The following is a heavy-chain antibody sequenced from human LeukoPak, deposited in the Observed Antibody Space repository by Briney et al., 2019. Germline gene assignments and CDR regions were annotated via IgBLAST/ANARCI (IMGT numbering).Heavy chain of an antibody. CDR1: GFTFSSYW. J-gene: IGHJ6*03. Sequence: PGGSLRLSCAASGFTFSSYWMSWVRQAPGKGLEWVANIKQDGSEKYYVDSVKGRFTISRDNAKNSLYLQMNSLRAEDTAVYYCARGVGPTYYDILTGYYDMFYYYMDVWGKGTTVTVSS. CDR3: ARGVGPTYYDILTGYYDMFYYYMDV. D-gene: IGHD3-9*01. CDR2: IKQDGSEK. V-gene: IGHV3-7*04.